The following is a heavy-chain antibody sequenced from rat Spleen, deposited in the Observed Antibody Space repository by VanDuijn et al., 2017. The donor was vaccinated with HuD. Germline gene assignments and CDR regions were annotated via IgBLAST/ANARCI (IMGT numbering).Heavy chain of an antibody. D-gene: IGHD1-2*01. Sequence: QVQLKESGPGLVQPSQTLSLTCTVSGFSLTNNGVSWVRQPPGKGLEWIAAILSGGSTYYNSALKSRLSISRDTSKSQVFLSMSSLQTEDTATYYCARAGSAAISLGNWFAYWGQGTLVTVSS. CDR2: ILSGGST. J-gene: IGHJ3*01. CDR1: GFSLTNNG. CDR3: ARAGSAAISLGNWFAY. V-gene: IGHV2S12*01.